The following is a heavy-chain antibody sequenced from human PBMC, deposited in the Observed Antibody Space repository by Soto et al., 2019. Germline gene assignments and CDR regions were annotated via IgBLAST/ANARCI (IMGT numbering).Heavy chain of an antibody. CDR1: GFTFSSYS. CDR3: TYSIPYYFDY. J-gene: IGHJ4*02. Sequence: EVQLVESGGGLVKPGGSLRLSGAASGFTFSSYSMNWVRQAPGKGLEWVSSISSSSSYIYYADSVKGRFTISRDNAKNSLYLQMNSLRAEDTAVYYCTYSIPYYFDYWGQGTLVTVSS. CDR2: ISSSSSYI. V-gene: IGHV3-21*01. D-gene: IGHD6-13*01.